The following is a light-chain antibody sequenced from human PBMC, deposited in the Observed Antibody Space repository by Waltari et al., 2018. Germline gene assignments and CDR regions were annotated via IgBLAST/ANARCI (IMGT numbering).Light chain of an antibody. V-gene: IGKV3-20*01. CDR2: SAS. J-gene: IGKJ2*01. Sequence: ELVLTQAPGILYLSPGERATLSCRASQSISSGDLIWYQQKPGQAPRLLIYSASSRATDIPDRFSGSGFGADFTLTISRVEPEDFAVYYCQQYGASPFTFGQGTKLEIK. CDR3: QQYGASPFT. CDR1: QSISSGD.